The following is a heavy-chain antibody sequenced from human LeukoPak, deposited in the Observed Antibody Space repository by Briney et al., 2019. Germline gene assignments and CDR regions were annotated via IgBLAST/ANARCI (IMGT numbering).Heavy chain of an antibody. Sequence: GGSLRLSCAASGFTFSSYWMHWVRQAPGKGLVWVSRINSDGSSTSYADSVKGRFTTSRDNSKNTLYLQMNSLRAEDTAVYYCAKSCGDFCPFDYWGQGTLVTVSS. CDR2: INSDGSST. J-gene: IGHJ4*02. V-gene: IGHV3-74*01. CDR3: AKSCGDFCPFDY. D-gene: IGHD4-17*01. CDR1: GFTFSSYW.